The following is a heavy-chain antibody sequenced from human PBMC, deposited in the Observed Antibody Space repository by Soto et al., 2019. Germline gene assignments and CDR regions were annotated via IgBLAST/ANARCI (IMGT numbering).Heavy chain of an antibody. CDR1: GGSISSGSYY. V-gene: IGHV4-39*01. Sequence: SETLSLTCTVSGGSISSGSYYWGWIRQPPGKELEWIGSIYYSGTTYYNPSLKSRVTISVDTSKNQFSLKLSSVTAADTAVYFCARTRDPERELLVYFDYWGQGSLVTVSS. CDR3: ARTRDPERELLVYFDY. J-gene: IGHJ4*02. D-gene: IGHD1-26*01. CDR2: IYYSGTT.